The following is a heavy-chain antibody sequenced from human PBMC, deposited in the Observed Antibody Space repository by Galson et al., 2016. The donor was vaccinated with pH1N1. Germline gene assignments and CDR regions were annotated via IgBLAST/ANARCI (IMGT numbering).Heavy chain of an antibody. D-gene: IGHD4-17*01. V-gene: IGHV1-46*01. CDR2: INPSGGST. Sequence: SVKVFCKASGYTFTSHYMHWVRQAPGQGLEWMGLINPSGGSTSYAPKFQGRVTMTRDTSTSTVYMELTSLRSEDTALYFCARDGYGDYVGGDYWGQGTLVTVSS. CDR3: ARDGYGDYVGGDY. J-gene: IGHJ4*02. CDR1: GYTFTSHY.